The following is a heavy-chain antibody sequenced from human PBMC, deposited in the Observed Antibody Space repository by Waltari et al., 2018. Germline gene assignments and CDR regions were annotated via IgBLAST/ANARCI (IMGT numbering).Heavy chain of an antibody. V-gene: IGHV3-74*01. D-gene: IGHD2-15*01. Sequence: EVQLVESGGGLVQPGGSLRLSCAASGFTFSLYWMHWVRQVPGKGLVWVSRINGTSLTTNYADSVKGRFTISRDNAKNTLYLQMNSLTPEDTGVYYCALLRVVSVFDPFDNWGQGTLVTGSS. J-gene: IGHJ4*02. CDR3: ALLRVVSVFDPFDN. CDR1: GFTFSLYW. CDR2: INGTSLTT.